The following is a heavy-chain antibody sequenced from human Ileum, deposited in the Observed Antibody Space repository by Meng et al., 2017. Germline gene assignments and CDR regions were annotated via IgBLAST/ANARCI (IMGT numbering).Heavy chain of an antibody. CDR2: INIDGSST. V-gene: IGHV3-74*01. Sequence: GESLKISCAASGFAFSSYWLHWFRQAPGKGLVWVARINIDGSSTSYADSVKGRFTISRDSANLYLQMNSLRAEDTAMYYCARDSYYYDSSGYYASDYWGQGTLVTVSS. CDR3: ARDSYYYDSSGYYASDY. CDR1: GFAFSSYW. D-gene: IGHD3-22*01. J-gene: IGHJ4*02.